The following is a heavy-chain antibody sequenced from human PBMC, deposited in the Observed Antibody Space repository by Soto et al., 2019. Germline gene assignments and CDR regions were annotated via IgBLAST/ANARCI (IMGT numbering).Heavy chain of an antibody. CDR3: ARSIRSPFGGTGIAAAGPIDY. CDR1: GGTFSSYA. J-gene: IGHJ4*02. D-gene: IGHD6-13*01. CDR2: IIPIFGTA. Sequence: GASVKVSCKASGGTFSSYAISWVRQAPGQGLEWMGGIIPIFGTANYAQKFQGRVTITADESTSTAYMELSSLRSEDTAVYYCARSIRSPFGGTGIAAAGPIDYWGQGTLVTVSS. V-gene: IGHV1-69*13.